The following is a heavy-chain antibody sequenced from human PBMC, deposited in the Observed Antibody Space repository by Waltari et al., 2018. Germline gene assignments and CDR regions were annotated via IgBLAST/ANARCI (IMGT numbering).Heavy chain of an antibody. D-gene: IGHD6-19*01. Sequence: QVQLQESGPGLVKPSETLSLTCTVSGGSISSYYWSWIRQPAGKGLEWIGSIYYSGSTYYNPSLKSRVTISVDTSKNQFSPKLSSVTAADTAVYYCASDNSSGWADYWGQGTLVTVSS. CDR2: IYYSGST. CDR3: ASDNSSGWADY. CDR1: GGSISSYY. V-gene: IGHV4-4*07. J-gene: IGHJ4*02.